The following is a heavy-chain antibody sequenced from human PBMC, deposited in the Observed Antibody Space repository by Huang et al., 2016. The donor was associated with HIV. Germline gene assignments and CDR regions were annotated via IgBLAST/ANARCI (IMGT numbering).Heavy chain of an antibody. J-gene: IGHJ4*02. D-gene: IGHD6-6*01. Sequence: QVQLQQCGAGLLTPSETLSLTCAVYGRSFPGYYWILFRPPPGQGLAWIGESEHSGSTNYTPPLKSRVTISVDASKSQFSLKLISATAADTAMYYCASAPHSARTLDFWGQGTLVTVSS. CDR3: ASAPHSARTLDF. CDR1: GRSFPGYY. V-gene: IGHV4-34*01. CDR2: SEHSGST.